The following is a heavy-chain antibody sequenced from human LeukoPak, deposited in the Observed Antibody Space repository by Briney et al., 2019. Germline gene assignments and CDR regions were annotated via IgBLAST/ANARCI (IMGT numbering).Heavy chain of an antibody. D-gene: IGHD4-17*01. J-gene: IGHJ6*03. CDR1: GYTFTSYY. CDR2: INPSGGST. CDR3: ARVGIHDYGDWGPGRYMDV. V-gene: IGHV1-46*01. Sequence: ASVKVSCKASGYTFTSYYMHWVRQAPGQGLEWMGIINPSGGSTSYAQKFQGRVTMTRDMSTSTVYMELSSLRSEDTAVYYCARVGIHDYGDWGPGRYMDVWGKGTTVTISS.